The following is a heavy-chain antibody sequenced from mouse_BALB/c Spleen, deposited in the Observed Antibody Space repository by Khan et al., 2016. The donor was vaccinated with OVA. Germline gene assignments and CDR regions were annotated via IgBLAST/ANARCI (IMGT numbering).Heavy chain of an antibody. J-gene: IGHJ3*01. V-gene: IGHV1-77*01. D-gene: IGHD1-2*01. CDR2: ISPGSGDT. CDR1: GYTFTDYY. Sequence: QVQLKESGAELARPGASVKLSCKASGYTFTDYYINWAKQRTGQGLEWIGEISPGSGDTYYNEKFKGKATLTADKSSSTAYMQLNSLTSEASAVYFCARRNYFGYTFAYWGQGTLVTVSA. CDR3: ARRNYFGYTFAY.